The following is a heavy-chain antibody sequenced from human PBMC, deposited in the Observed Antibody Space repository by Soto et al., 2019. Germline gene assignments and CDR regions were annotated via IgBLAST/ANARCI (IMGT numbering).Heavy chain of an antibody. CDR1: GYTFTGYY. CDR2: INPNSGGT. J-gene: IGHJ4*02. V-gene: IGHV1-2*02. CDR3: ARDLEKGGGSEGFDY. Sequence: ASVKVSCKASGYTFTGYYIHWVRQAPGQGLEWMGWINPNSGGTKYPQKFQGRVTMTRDTSISTVYMSLTGLKSDDTAVYFCARDLEKGGGSEGFDYWGQGILVTVSS. D-gene: IGHD2-15*01.